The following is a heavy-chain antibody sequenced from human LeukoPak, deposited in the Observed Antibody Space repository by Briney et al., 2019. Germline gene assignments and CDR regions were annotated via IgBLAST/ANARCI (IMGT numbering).Heavy chain of an antibody. CDR1: GFTFTSYY. Sequence: PGGSLRLSCAASGFTFTSYYMHWVRQAPGQGLEWMGIINPSGGSTSYAQKFQGRVTMTRDTSTSTVYMELSSLRSEDTAVYYCARDITVPAAMDPPDYWGQGTLVTVSS. J-gene: IGHJ4*02. V-gene: IGHV1-46*01. D-gene: IGHD2-2*01. CDR3: ARDITVPAAMDPPDY. CDR2: INPSGGST.